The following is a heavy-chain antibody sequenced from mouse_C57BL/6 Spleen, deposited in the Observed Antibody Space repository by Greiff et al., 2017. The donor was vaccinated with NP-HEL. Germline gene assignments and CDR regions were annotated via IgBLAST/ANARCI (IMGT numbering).Heavy chain of an antibody. J-gene: IGHJ3*01. CDR2: ISDGGSYT. CDR1: GFTFSSYA. CDR3: ARDGGTGTFAY. V-gene: IGHV5-4*01. Sequence: EVQLVESGGGLVKPGGSLKLSCAASGFTFSSYAMSWVRQTPEKRLEWVATISDGGSYTDYPDNVKGRFTISRDNAKNNLYLQMSHLKSEDTAMYYCARDGGTGTFAYWGQGTLVTVSA. D-gene: IGHD4-1*01.